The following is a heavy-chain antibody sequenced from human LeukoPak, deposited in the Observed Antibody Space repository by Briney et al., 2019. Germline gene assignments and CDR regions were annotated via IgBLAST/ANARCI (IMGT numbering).Heavy chain of an antibody. CDR2: ISSSSSYI. Sequence: PGGSLRLSCAASGFTFSSYEMNWVRQAPGKGLEWVSSISSSSSYIYYADSVKGRFTISRDNAKNSLYLQMNSLRAEDTAVYYCARAGDTAMVTWGQGTLVTVSS. CDR3: ARAGDTAMVT. V-gene: IGHV3-21*01. J-gene: IGHJ5*02. CDR1: GFTFSSYE. D-gene: IGHD5-18*01.